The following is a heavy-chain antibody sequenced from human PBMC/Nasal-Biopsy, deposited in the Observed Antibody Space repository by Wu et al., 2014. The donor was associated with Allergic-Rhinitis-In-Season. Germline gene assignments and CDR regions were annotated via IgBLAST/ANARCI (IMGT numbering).Heavy chain of an antibody. CDR3: AREQLELQYFDY. D-gene: IGHD1-7*01. J-gene: IGHJ4*01. Sequence: GITNYNPSLKSRVAISVDASKNQFSLKLSSVTAADTAVYYCAREQLELQYFDYWGRREPWSPSPQ. V-gene: IGHV4-59*01. CDR2: GIT.